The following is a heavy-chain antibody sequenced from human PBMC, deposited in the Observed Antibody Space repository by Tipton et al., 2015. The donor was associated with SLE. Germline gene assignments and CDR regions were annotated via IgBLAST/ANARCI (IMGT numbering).Heavy chain of an antibody. J-gene: IGHJ4*02. V-gene: IGHV4-59*01. CDR2: IYYSGST. Sequence: TLSLTCTVSGGSISSYYWSWIRQPPGKGLEWIGYIYYSGSTNYNPSLKSRVTISVDTSKNQFSLKLSSVTAADTAVYYCARDRGLGATSYFDYWGQGTLVTVSS. CDR3: ARDRGLGATSYFDY. D-gene: IGHD1-26*01. CDR1: GGSISSYY.